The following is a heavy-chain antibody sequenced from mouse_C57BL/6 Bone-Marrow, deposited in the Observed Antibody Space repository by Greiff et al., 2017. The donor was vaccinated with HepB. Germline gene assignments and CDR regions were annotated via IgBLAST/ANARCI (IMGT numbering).Heavy chain of an antibody. CDR2: TFYSGIT. V-gene: IGHV3-3*01. Sequence: EVQLQESGPSLVRPSQTLSLTCTVTGFSINSDCYWIWIRQFPGNKLEYIGYTFYSGITYYNPSLESRTYITRDTSKNQFSLKLSSVTTEDTATYYCARDRRYYGSISSYYAMDYWGQGTSVTVSS. CDR3: ARDRRYYGSISSYYAMDY. CDR1: GFSINSDCY. D-gene: IGHD1-1*01. J-gene: IGHJ4*01.